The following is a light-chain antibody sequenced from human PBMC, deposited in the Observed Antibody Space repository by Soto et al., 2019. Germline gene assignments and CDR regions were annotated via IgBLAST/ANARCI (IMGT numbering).Light chain of an antibody. J-gene: IGKJ4*01. Sequence: EIVLTQSPGTLSLSPGERATLSSRASRSVSSSHLAWYQQKPGQAPRLLIYGASSRATGIPDRFSGSGSGTDFTLTISRLEPGDFAVYYCQQYGSSPLTFGGGTKVEIK. CDR2: GAS. V-gene: IGKV3-20*01. CDR1: RSVSSSH. CDR3: QQYGSSPLT.